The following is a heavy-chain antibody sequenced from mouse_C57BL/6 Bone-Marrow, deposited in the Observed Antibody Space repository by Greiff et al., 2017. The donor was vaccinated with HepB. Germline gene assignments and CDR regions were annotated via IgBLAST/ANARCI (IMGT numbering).Heavy chain of an antibody. CDR2: IYPGRGST. D-gene: IGHD4-1*01. J-gene: IGHJ4*01. CDR1: GYTFTSYW. Sequence: QVQLQQSGAELVKPGASVKMSCKASGYTFTSYWITWVKQRPGQGLEWIGDIYPGRGSTNYNEKFKSKATLTVDTSSSTAYMQLSSLTSEDSAVYYCAPNWAYAMDYWGQGTSVTVSS. V-gene: IGHV1-55*01. CDR3: APNWAYAMDY.